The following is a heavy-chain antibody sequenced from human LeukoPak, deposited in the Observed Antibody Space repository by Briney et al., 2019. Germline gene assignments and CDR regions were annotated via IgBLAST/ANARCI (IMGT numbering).Heavy chain of an antibody. Sequence: TATLSLTCAVSGASIGSSHWWSWVRQPPGKGLEWIGEVDTSGDTNYNPSLRSRVTISADKSNNQFSLRLNSVTAADTAVFYCARGEERGSGTVHFDFWGQGILVSV. CDR3: ARGEERGSGTVHFDF. J-gene: IGHJ4*02. CDR2: VDTSGDT. CDR1: GASIGSSHW. V-gene: IGHV4-4*02. D-gene: IGHD3-10*01.